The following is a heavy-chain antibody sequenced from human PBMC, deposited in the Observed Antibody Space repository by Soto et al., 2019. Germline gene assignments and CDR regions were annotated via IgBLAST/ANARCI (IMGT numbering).Heavy chain of an antibody. D-gene: IGHD1-1*01. CDR3: TRGFDWNPGYFDY. CDR2: IRSKANSYAT. V-gene: IGHV3-73*01. Sequence: GGSLRLSCEASGFTFSGSAIHWVRQASGKGLEWVGRIRSKANSYATAYAASVKGRFTISRDDSKNTAYLQMNSLKTEDTAVYYCTRGFDWNPGYFDYWGQGTLVTVSS. J-gene: IGHJ4*02. CDR1: GFTFSGSA.